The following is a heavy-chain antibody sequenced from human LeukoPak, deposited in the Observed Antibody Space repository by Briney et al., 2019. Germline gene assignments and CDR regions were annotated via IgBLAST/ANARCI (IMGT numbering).Heavy chain of an antibody. Sequence: SETLSLTCTVSGGSVTSYFWTWIRQPAGKGLEWIGRIYINGNTNYNSSLKSRVTTSVNKSKNQFSLKLNSVTAADTAMYYCARIGGSASTLSAFDIWGQGTRVTVSS. D-gene: IGHD2-15*01. CDR1: GGSVTSYF. V-gene: IGHV4-4*07. CDR2: IYINGNT. CDR3: ARIGGSASTLSAFDI. J-gene: IGHJ3*02.